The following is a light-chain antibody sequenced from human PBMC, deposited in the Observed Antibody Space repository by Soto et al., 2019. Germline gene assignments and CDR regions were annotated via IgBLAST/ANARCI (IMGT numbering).Light chain of an antibody. J-gene: IGLJ2*01. CDR3: SSYSTSSTLVL. V-gene: IGLV2-14*03. CDR1: SSDIGGSNS. Sequence: QSALTQPASVSGSPGQTVIISCTGTSSDIGGSNSVSWYQQHPGRAPKLILFDVSTRPSKIPDRFSGSKSDNTASLTISRLQADDEADYYGSSYSTSSTLVLFGGGNQLTVL. CDR2: DVS.